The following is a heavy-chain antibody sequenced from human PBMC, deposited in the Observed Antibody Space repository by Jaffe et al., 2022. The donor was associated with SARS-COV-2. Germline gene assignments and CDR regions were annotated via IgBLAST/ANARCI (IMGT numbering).Heavy chain of an antibody. CDR2: ISGSGDST. CDR1: GFTFSSCA. CDR3: AKGLTSGWFPWFDP. Sequence: VRLLESGGGLVQPGGSLRLSCAASGFTFSSCAMSWVRQAPGKGLEWVSAISGSGDSTYYADSVKGRFTISRDNSKNSLYLQMNSLRAEDTALYYCAKGLTSGWFPWFDPWGQGTLVTVSS. V-gene: IGHV3-23*01. J-gene: IGHJ5*02. D-gene: IGHD6-19*01.